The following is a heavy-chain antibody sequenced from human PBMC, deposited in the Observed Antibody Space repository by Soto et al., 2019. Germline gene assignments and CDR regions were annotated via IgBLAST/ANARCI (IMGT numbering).Heavy chain of an antibody. J-gene: IGHJ5*02. Sequence: QVQLVESGGGLVKPGGSLRLSCAASVFTFSDYYMSWIRQAPGKGLEWVSYISSSSSYTNYADSVKGRFTISRDNAKNSLYLQMNSLRAEDTAVYYCARDRRREGSGSYSIKNWFDPWGQGTLVTVSS. D-gene: IGHD3-10*01. CDR3: ARDRRREGSGSYSIKNWFDP. CDR1: VFTFSDYY. V-gene: IGHV3-11*06. CDR2: ISSSSSYT.